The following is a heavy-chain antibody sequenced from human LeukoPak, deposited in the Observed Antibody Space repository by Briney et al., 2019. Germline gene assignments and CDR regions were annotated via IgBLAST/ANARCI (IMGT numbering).Heavy chain of an antibody. D-gene: IGHD1-26*01. CDR2: IYSGGST. J-gene: IGHJ4*02. Sequence: GGSLRLSCAASGFTVSSNYMSWVRQAPGKGLEWVSVIYSGGSTYYADSVKGRFTISRDNSKNTLYLQMNSLRAEDTAVYYCARALLSGSYHFDYWGQGTLVTVSS. CDR1: GFTVSSNY. CDR3: ARALLSGSYHFDY. V-gene: IGHV3-53*01.